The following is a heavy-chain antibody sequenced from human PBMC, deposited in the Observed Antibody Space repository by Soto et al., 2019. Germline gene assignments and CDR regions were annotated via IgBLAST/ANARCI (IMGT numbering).Heavy chain of an antibody. J-gene: IGHJ6*02. CDR1: GFSLSTSGVG. V-gene: IGHV2-5*02. CDR3: AHRRGGSSSWYK. CDR2: IYWDDDK. D-gene: IGHD6-13*01. Sequence: QITLKESGPTLVKPTQTLTLTCTFSGFSLSTSGVGVGWIRQPPGKALEWLALIYWDDDKRYSPSLKSRLTMTNHTSNNRVVLTMTNMDPVDTATYYGAHRRGGSSSWYKWGQGTTVTVSS.